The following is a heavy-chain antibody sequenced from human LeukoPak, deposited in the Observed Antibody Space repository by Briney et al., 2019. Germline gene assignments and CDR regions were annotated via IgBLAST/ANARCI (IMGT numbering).Heavy chain of an antibody. CDR2: IYSGGTT. CDR1: GFTVSRNY. CDR3: ARAGPSSSWHQFDY. D-gene: IGHD6-13*01. J-gene: IGHJ4*02. Sequence: GGSLRLSCAASGFTVSRNYMSWVRQAPGKGLEWFSVIYSGGTTYYADSVKGRFTISRDNSKNTLYLQMNRLRAEDTAVYYCARAGPSSSWHQFDYWGQGTLVTVSS. V-gene: IGHV3-66*01.